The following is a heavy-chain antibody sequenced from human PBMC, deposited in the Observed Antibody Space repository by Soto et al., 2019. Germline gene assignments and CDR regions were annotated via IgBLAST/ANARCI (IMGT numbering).Heavy chain of an antibody. J-gene: IGHJ6*02. CDR2: INPNSGGT. CDR3: ARVGFGNYDFWSRSQYEPDYYYYGMDV. CDR1: GYTFAGYY. Sequence: ASVKVSCKASGYTFAGYYMHWVRQAPGQGLEWMGWINPNSGGTNYAQKFQGRVTMTRDTSISTAYMELSRLRSDDTAVYYCARVGFGNYDFWSRSQYEPDYYYYGMDVWGQGTTVTVSS. V-gene: IGHV1-2*02. D-gene: IGHD3-3*01.